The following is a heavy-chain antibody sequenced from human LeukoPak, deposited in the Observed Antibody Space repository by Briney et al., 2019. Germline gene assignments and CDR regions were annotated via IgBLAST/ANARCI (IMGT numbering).Heavy chain of an antibody. CDR1: GGSISSGGYY. CDR3: ALKRITMIVVVIWILRYFDY. J-gene: IGHJ4*02. Sequence: SETLSLTCTVSGGSISSGGYYWSWIRQHPGKGLEWIGYIYYSGSTYYNPSLKSRATISVDASKKQFSLKLSSVTAADTAVYYCALKRITMIVVVIWILRYFDYWGQGTLVTVSS. D-gene: IGHD3-22*01. V-gene: IGHV4-31*03. CDR2: IYYSGST.